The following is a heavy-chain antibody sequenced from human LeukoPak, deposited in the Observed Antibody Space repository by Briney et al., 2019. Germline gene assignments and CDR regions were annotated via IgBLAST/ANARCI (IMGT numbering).Heavy chain of an antibody. Sequence: SETLSLTCAVYGGSFSGYYWGWIRQPPGKGLEWIGEINHSGSTNYNPSLKSRDTISVDTSKNQFSLKLSSVTAADTAVYYCARARRRDGYNMPFDYWGQGTLVTVSS. CDR2: INHSGST. CDR1: GGSFSGYY. D-gene: IGHD5-24*01. J-gene: IGHJ4*02. CDR3: ARARRRDGYNMPFDY. V-gene: IGHV4-34*01.